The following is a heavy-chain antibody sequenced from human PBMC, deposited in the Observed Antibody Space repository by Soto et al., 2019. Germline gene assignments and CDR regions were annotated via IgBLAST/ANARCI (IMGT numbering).Heavy chain of an antibody. D-gene: IGHD3-10*01. CDR1: GGSISSGDYY. CDR2: IYYSGSN. V-gene: IGHV4-31*03. Sequence: QVQLQESGPGLVKPSQTLSLTCTVSGGSISSGDYYWSWIRQHPGKGLEWIGYIYYSGSNYYNPSLKSRVTISVDTSKNQFSRKLSSVAAADTAVYYCAPDGSGSYKPTTFDYWGQGTLVTVSS. CDR3: APDGSGSYKPTTFDY. J-gene: IGHJ4*02.